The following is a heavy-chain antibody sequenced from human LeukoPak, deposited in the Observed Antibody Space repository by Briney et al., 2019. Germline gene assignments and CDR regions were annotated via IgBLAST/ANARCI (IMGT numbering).Heavy chain of an antibody. CDR3: ARDRFAPISSYYYGMDV. D-gene: IGHD3-10*01. CDR1: GGTSSSYA. J-gene: IGHJ6*02. CDR2: IIPILGIA. V-gene: IGHV1-69*04. Sequence: ASVKVSCKASGGTSSSYAISWVRQAPGQGLEWMGRIIPILGIANYAQKFQGRVTITADKSTSTAYMELSSLRSEDTAVYYCARDRFAPISSYYYGMDVWGQGTTVTVSS.